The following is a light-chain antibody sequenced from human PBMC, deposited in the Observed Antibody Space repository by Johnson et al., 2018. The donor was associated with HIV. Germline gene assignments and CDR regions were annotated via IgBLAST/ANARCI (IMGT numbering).Light chain of an antibody. J-gene: IGLJ1*01. CDR3: GTGDSRLIANV. CDR1: SSNIGNNY. Sequence: QSVLTQPPSVSAAPGQKVTISCSGSSSNIGNNYVSWYQQLPGTAPKLLIYENNKRPSGIPDRFSGSKSGTSATLGIAGLQTGDEADYYCGTGDSRLIANVCGTGTKVTV. V-gene: IGLV1-51*02. CDR2: ENN.